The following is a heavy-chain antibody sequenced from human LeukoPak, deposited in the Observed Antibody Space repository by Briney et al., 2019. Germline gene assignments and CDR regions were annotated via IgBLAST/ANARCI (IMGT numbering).Heavy chain of an antibody. CDR3: ANPPTPPSRESTDY. J-gene: IGHJ4*02. CDR1: GFTFSSYA. Sequence: GGSLRLSCAASGFTFSSYAMSWVRQAPGKGLEWVSAISGSGGSTYYADSVKGRFTISRDNSKNTLYLQMNSLRAEDTAVYYCANPPTPPSRESTDYWGQGTLVTVSS. V-gene: IGHV3-23*01. CDR2: ISGSGGST.